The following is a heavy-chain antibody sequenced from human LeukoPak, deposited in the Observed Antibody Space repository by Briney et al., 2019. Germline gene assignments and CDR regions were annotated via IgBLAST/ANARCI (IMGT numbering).Heavy chain of an antibody. J-gene: IGHJ4*02. V-gene: IGHV3-23*01. D-gene: IGHD6-19*01. CDR1: GFIFRNYG. CDR3: AKEVAGPFDY. Sequence: GGSLRLSCAASGFIFRNYGMNWVRQAPGKGLEWVSGLSGHGDITYYADSVKGRFTISRDNSKNTLYLQMNSLRAEDTAVYYCAKEVAGPFDYWGQGTLVTVSS. CDR2: LSGHGDIT.